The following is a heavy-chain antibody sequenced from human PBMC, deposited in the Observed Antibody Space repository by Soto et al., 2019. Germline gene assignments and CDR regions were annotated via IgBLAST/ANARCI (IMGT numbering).Heavy chain of an antibody. CDR3: AKGHKETKSDPDY. Sequence: EVQLLESGGDLVQPGGSLRLSCAASGFIFSNYAMSWVRQVPGKGLEWVSSIRGSGGTTYYADSVKGRFTISRDSSKNTLYLQMNRLRAEETAVYYCAKGHKETKSDPDYWGQGTLVTVSS. CDR2: IRGSGGTT. D-gene: IGHD1-7*01. J-gene: IGHJ4*02. CDR1: GFIFSNYA. V-gene: IGHV3-23*01.